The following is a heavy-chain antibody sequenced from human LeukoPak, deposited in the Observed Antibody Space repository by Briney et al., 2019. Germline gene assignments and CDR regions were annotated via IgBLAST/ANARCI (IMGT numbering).Heavy chain of an antibody. CDR3: ARDRTRDGYNQGRVFDY. CDR2: ISYDGSNK. J-gene: IGHJ4*02. D-gene: IGHD5-24*01. Sequence: PGGSLRLSCAASRFTFSNYAMHWVRQAPGKGLEWVAVISYDGSNKYYADSVKGRFTISRDISKNTLYLQVNSLRAEDTAVYYCARDRTRDGYNQGRVFDYWGQGTLVTVSS. CDR1: RFTFSNYA. V-gene: IGHV3-30-3*01.